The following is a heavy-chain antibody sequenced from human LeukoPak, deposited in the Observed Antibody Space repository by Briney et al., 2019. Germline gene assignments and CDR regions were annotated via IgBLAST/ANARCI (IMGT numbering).Heavy chain of an antibody. CDR3: ARGDNRGYFW. D-gene: IGHD5-12*01. J-gene: IGHJ4*02. Sequence: GGSLRLSCAASGFTFSSYSMTWVRQAPGKGLEWVSSINPDSNYIYYTDSVKGRFTISRDNAKNSLYLRMNSLRAEDTAVYYCARGDNRGYFWWGQGTLVTVSS. V-gene: IGHV3-21*01. CDR2: INPDSNYI. CDR1: GFTFSSYS.